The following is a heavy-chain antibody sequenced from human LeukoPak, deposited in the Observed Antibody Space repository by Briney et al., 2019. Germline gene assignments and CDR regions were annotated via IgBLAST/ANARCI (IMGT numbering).Heavy chain of an antibody. V-gene: IGHV1-2*02. D-gene: IGHD3-9*01. CDR1: GYTFTGYY. J-gene: IGHJ4*02. CDR3: ARARTKRYFDWLALFDY. Sequence: ASVKVSCKTSGYTFTGYYMHWVRQAPGQGLEWMGWINPNSGGTNYAQKFQGRVTMTRDTSISTAYMELSRLRSDDTAVYYCARARTKRYFDWLALFDYWGQGTLVTVSS. CDR2: INPNSGGT.